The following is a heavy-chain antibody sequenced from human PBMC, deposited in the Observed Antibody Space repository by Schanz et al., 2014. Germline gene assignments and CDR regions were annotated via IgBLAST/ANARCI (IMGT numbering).Heavy chain of an antibody. CDR2: ISSGGRNI. J-gene: IGHJ4*02. Sequence: QVQLVESGGGLVKPGGSLRLSCAASGFTFSDYYMNWVRQAPGKGLEWVSSISSGGRNISYADSLKGRFTISRDNAKNTFYLHMNSLRNEDTAVYYCARDGDFDYWGQGTLVNVSS. CDR3: ARDGDFDY. V-gene: IGHV3-11*04. CDR1: GFTFSDYY.